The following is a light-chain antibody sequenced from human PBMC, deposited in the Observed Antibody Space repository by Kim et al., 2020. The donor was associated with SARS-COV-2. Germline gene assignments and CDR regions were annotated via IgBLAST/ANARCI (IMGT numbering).Light chain of an antibody. V-gene: IGLV4-69*01. CDR1: NGHSTYT. CDR3: QTWGTGFRM. Sequence: QLVLTQSPSASASLGASVKLTCTLSNGHSTYTIAWHQQQPEKGPRYLMKVNSDGSHSKGDGIPDRFSGSSSGAERYLTISSLQSDDEADYYCQTWGTGFRMFGGGTQLTVL. CDR2: VNSDGSH. J-gene: IGLJ3*02.